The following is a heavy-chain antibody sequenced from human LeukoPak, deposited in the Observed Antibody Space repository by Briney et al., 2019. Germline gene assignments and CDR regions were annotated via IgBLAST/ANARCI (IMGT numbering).Heavy chain of an antibody. J-gene: IGHJ4*02. D-gene: IGHD3-22*01. CDR3: ARGTLWYYYDSSGYYYFDY. CDR1: GFTFSSYW. V-gene: IGHV3-74*01. CDR2: INSDGSST. Sequence: GGSLRLSCAASGFTFSSYWMHWVGQAAGKGLVWFSRINSDGSSTSYADSVKGRFTISRDNAKNTLYLQMNSLRAEDTAVYYCARGTLWYYYDSSGYYYFDYWGQGTLVTVSS.